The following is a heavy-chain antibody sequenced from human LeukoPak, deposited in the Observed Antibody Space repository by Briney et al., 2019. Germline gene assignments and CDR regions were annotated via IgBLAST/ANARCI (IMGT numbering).Heavy chain of an antibody. J-gene: IGHJ4*02. D-gene: IGHD3-22*01. CDR3: ARVNPNDSSGYYEY. CDR2: IYYSGTT. V-gene: IGHV4-4*02. Sequence: SETLSLTCAVSGGSINSTNWWSWVRQPPGKGLEWVGEIYYSGTTNYNPSLKTRVTISVDKSKNQFSLKLSSVTAADTAVYYCARVNPNDSSGYYEYWGQGTLVTVSS. CDR1: GGSINSTNW.